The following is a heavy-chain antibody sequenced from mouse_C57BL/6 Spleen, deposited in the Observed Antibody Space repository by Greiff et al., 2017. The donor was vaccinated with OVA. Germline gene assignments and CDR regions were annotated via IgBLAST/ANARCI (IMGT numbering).Heavy chain of an antibody. D-gene: IGHD2-13*01. J-gene: IGHJ3*01. CDR3: ARGDYFFAY. CDR1: GFTFSSYA. V-gene: IGHV5-4*01. CDR2: ISDGGSYT. Sequence: EVQGVESGGGLVKPGGSLKLSCAASGFTFSSYAMSWVRQTPEKRLEWVATISDGGSYTYYPDNVKGRFTISRDNAKNNLYLQMSHLKSEDTAMYYCARGDYFFAYWGQGTLVTVSA.